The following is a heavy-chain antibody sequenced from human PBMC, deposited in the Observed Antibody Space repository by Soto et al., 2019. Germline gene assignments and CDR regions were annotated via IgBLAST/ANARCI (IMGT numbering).Heavy chain of an antibody. CDR3: TRGFGGYDY. CDR1: GFAFSSYA. J-gene: IGHJ4*02. CDR2: ISGSGSTT. D-gene: IGHD5-12*01. Sequence: VQLLESGGGLVEPGGSLRLSCAASGFAFSSYAMSWVRQAPDKGLEWISGISGSGSTTYHADSVKGRLTISRDNSRDTLYLQMNSLSAEDTALYYCTRGFGGYDYWGQGTLVTVSS. V-gene: IGHV3-23*01.